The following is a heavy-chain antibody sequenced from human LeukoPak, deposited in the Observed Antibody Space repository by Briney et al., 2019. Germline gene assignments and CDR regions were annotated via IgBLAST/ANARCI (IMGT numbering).Heavy chain of an antibody. CDR3: ARDPAAGTRSYNWFDP. V-gene: IGHV3-30*04. Sequence: GGSLRLSCAASGFTFSSYAMHWVRQAPGKGLEWVAVISYDGSNKYYADSVKGRFTISRDNSKNTLYLQMNSLRAEDTAVYYCARDPAAGTRSYNWFDPWGQGTLVTVSS. J-gene: IGHJ5*02. CDR1: GFTFSSYA. D-gene: IGHD6-13*01. CDR2: ISYDGSNK.